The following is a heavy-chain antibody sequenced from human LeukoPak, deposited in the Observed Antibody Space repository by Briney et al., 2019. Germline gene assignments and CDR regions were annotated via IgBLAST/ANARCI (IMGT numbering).Heavy chain of an antibody. CDR2: INHSGNT. J-gene: IGHJ4*02. D-gene: IGHD1-26*01. Sequence: SETLSLTCAVYGGSFSGYYWSWIRQPPGKGLEWIGEINHSGNTNYNPSLKSRVTISVDTSKNQFSLKLSSVTAADTAVYYCASVGGKNEWDLGYWGQGTLVTVSS. CDR3: ASVGGKNEWDLGY. V-gene: IGHV4-34*01. CDR1: GGSFSGYY.